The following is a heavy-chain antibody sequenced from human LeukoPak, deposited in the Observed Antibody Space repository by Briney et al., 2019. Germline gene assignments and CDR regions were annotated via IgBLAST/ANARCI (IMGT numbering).Heavy chain of an antibody. CDR1: GYTLTDLS. V-gene: IGHV1-24*01. D-gene: IGHD6-19*01. Sequence: ASVKVSCKVSGYTLTDLSMHWARQTPGSGPEWMGGFDPEAGETVYAQKFQGRVTMTDDTSTDTAYMELSSLRSEDTAVYYCAADSRRSSGWFLPDRFDIWGQGTKVTVSS. CDR3: AADSRRSSGWFLPDRFDI. CDR2: FDPEAGET. J-gene: IGHJ3*02.